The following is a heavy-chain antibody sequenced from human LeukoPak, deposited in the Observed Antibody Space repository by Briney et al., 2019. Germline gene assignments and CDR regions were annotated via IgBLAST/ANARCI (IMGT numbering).Heavy chain of an antibody. CDR1: GGTFSSYA. J-gene: IGHJ5*02. CDR2: IIPIFGTA. CDR3: ARDLQPSRRRWFDP. Sequence: SVQVSCQASGGTFSSYAISWVRQAPGQGLEWMGGIIPIFGTANYAQKFQGRVTMTTDTSTSTAYMELRSLRSDDTAVYYCARDLQPSRRRWFDPWGQGTLVTVSS. V-gene: IGHV1-69*05. D-gene: IGHD1-14*01.